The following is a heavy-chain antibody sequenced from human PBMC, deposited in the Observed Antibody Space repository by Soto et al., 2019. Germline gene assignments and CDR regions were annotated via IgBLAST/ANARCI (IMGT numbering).Heavy chain of an antibody. D-gene: IGHD4-17*01. J-gene: IGHJ6*02. CDR3: ATTVVTPGYYYYYGMDV. CDR1: GGPISSSSYY. CDR2: FYYSGST. Sequence: PSDTLSLTSTRSGGPISSSSYYWSWISQPPWKGLEWIGSFYYSGSTYYNPSLKSRVTISVDTSKNQFSLKLSSVTAAYTAVYYCATTVVTPGYYYYYGMDVWGQGTTVS. V-gene: IGHV4-39*01.